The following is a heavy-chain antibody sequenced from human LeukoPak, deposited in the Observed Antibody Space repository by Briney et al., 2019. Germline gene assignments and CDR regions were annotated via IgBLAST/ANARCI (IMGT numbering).Heavy chain of an antibody. J-gene: IGHJ6*03. CDR1: GGTFRTYA. Sequence: SVKVSCKASGGTFRTYAITWVRQAPGQGLEWMGGVTPLFGTTNYAQKFQGRVTIAADESATYMELRSLGSEDTAVYYCATIRGSQGVVVPWKFYYMDVWGKGTTVTVSS. V-gene: IGHV1-69*13. CDR2: VTPLFGTT. CDR3: ATIRGSQGVVVPWKFYYMDV. D-gene: IGHD3-22*01.